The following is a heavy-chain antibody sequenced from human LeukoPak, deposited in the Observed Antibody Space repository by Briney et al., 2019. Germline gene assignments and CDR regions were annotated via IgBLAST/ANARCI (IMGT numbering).Heavy chain of an antibody. D-gene: IGHD6-13*01. V-gene: IGHV3-53*01. Sequence: GGSLRLSCAASGFTFSSYWMSWVRQAPGKGLEWVSVIYSGGSTYYADSVKGRFTISRDDSKNTLYLQMNSLRAEDTAVYYCARGSSSSWDEYYFDYWGQGTLVTVSS. CDR3: ARGSSSSWDEYYFDY. CDR1: GFTFSSYW. J-gene: IGHJ4*02. CDR2: IYSGGST.